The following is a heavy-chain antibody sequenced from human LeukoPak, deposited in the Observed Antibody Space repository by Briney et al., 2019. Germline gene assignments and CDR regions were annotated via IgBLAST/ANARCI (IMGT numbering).Heavy chain of an antibody. CDR1: GFTFSSYG. Sequence: GGSLRLSCAASGFTFSSYGMHWVRQAPGKGLEWVSGISWNSGSIGYADSVKGRFTISRDNAKNSLYLQMNSLRAEDTALYYCAKGPLEGYWGQGTLVTVSS. V-gene: IGHV3-9*01. J-gene: IGHJ4*02. CDR2: ISWNSGSI. CDR3: AKGPLEGY. D-gene: IGHD1-1*01.